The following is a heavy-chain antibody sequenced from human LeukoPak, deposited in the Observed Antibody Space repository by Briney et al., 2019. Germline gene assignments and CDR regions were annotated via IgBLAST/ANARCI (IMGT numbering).Heavy chain of an antibody. Sequence: PSETLSLTCAVYGGSFSGYYWSWIRQPPGKGLEWIGEINHSGSTNYNPSLKSRVTISVDTSKNQFSLKLSSVTAADPAVYYCARRYSYGDFDYWGQGTLVTVSS. CDR1: GGSFSGYY. V-gene: IGHV4-34*01. D-gene: IGHD5-18*01. J-gene: IGHJ4*02. CDR3: ARRYSYGDFDY. CDR2: INHSGST.